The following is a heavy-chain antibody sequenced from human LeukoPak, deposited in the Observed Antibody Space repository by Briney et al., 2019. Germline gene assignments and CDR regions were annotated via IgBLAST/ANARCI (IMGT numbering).Heavy chain of an antibody. V-gene: IGHV1-18*01. CDR3: AGGGGYCTSTNCYRKGWFDP. CDR1: GYTFTSYG. J-gene: IGHJ5*02. Sequence: ASVKVSCKASGYTFTSYGISWVRQAPGQGLEWMGWISAHNGDTNYAQKFQDRVTMTTDTSASTAYMELRSLKSDGTAVYYCAGGGGYCTSTNCYRKGWFDPWGQGTLVTVSS. CDR2: ISAHNGDT. D-gene: IGHD2-2*03.